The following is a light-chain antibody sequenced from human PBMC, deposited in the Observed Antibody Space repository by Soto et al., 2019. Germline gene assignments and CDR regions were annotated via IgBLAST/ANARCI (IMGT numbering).Light chain of an antibody. CDR2: DAF. CDR3: QKYDTFPVT. CDR1: KDINSY. Sequence: DIQMTQSPSSLSASVGDRVTITFQASKDINSYLSWYQQRPGKAPNLLIYDAFTVETGVPSRFSGSGSGTDFIFTISSLQPEDFATYYCQKYDTFPVTFGQGTRLEIK. J-gene: IGKJ5*01. V-gene: IGKV1-33*01.